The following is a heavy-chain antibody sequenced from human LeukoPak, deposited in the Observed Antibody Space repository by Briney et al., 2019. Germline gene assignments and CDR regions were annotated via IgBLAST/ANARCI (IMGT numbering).Heavy chain of an antibody. CDR1: GGSISSGDYY. Sequence: PSQTLSLTCTVSGGSISSGDYYWSWIRQPPGKGLEWIGYIYYSGSTNYNPSLKSRVTISVDTSKNQFSLKLSSVTAADTAVYYCARHGRLYYGSGETWGQGTLVTVSS. D-gene: IGHD3-10*01. CDR3: ARHGRLYYGSGET. CDR2: IYYSGST. J-gene: IGHJ5*02. V-gene: IGHV4-30-4*01.